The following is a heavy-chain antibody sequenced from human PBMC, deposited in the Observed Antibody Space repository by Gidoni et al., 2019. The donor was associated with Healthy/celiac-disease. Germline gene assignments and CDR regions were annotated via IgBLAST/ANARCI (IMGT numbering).Heavy chain of an antibody. J-gene: IGHJ4*02. CDR2: ISGSGGST. CDR3: AKMGIARWLILYYFDY. Sequence: EVQLLESGGGLVQPGGSLRLPCAASGFTFSSYAMRWVRQAPGKGLEWVSAISGSGGSTYYADSVKGRFTISRDNSKNTLYLQMNSLRAEDTAVYYCAKMGIARWLILYYFDYWGQGTLVTVSS. D-gene: IGHD6-19*01. V-gene: IGHV3-23*01. CDR1: GFTFSSYA.